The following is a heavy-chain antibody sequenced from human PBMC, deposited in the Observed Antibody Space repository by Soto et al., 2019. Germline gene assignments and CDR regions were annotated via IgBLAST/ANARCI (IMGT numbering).Heavy chain of an antibody. D-gene: IGHD6-6*01. CDR3: AGTESRSSSTQFDY. J-gene: IGHJ4*02. CDR2: LYMDDTT. V-gene: IGHV3-53*01. Sequence: EVPLVESGGGLIQPGGSLRLSCAASGFSVDDNYMSWVRQAPGKGLEWIAVLYMDDTTYYTDSIKGRFTVSRDSSKNILYLHMNSLRAEDTAVYYCAGTESRSSSTQFDYWGQGALVTVSS. CDR1: GFSVDDNY.